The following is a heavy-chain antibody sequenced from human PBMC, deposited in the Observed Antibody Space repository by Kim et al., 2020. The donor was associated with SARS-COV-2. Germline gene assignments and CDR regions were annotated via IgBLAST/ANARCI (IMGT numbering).Heavy chain of an antibody. CDR1: GGSISSSNW. CDR3: ASPSSSSHGFGY. V-gene: IGHV4-4*02. D-gene: IGHD6-6*01. Sequence: SETLSLTCAVSGGSISSSNWWSWVRQPPGKGLEWIGEIYHSGSTNYNPSLKRRVTISVDKSKNQFSLKLSSVTAADTAVYYCASPSSSSHGFGYWGQGTLVTVSS. CDR2: IYHSGST. J-gene: IGHJ4*02.